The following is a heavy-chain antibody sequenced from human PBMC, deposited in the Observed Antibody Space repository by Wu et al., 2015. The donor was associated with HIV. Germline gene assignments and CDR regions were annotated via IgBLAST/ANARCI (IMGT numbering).Heavy chain of an antibody. CDR3: ARAHLDTVVVRVAPEETGYLDL. CDR2: LKPSGGST. Sequence: QVQLVQSGAEVKKPGASVKVSCKASGYTFTRYYIHWVRQAPGQGLEWMGILKPSGGSTGYAQKFQGRVTMTRDTSTNIVYMELNNLRSDDTAVYYCARAHLDTVVVRVAPEETGYLDLWGQGTLVQRLL. J-gene: IGHJ4*02. CDR1: GYTFTRYY. V-gene: IGHV1-46*01. D-gene: IGHD2-2*03.